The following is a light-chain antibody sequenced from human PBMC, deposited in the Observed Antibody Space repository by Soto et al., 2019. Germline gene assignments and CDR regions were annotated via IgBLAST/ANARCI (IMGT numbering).Light chain of an antibody. CDR3: TSYPTSSTLV. V-gene: IGLV2-14*03. CDR1: NSDIGTYNF. J-gene: IGLJ2*01. CDR2: DVT. Sequence: QSALTQPASVSGSPGQSITISCTGTNSDIGTYNFVSWYQHHAGKVPKLMIYDVTNRPSGVSDRFSGSKSGNTASLTISGLQAEDEADYYCTSYPTSSTLVFGGGTKLTVL.